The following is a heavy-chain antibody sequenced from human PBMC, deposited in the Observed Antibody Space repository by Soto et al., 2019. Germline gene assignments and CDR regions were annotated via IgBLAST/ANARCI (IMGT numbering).Heavy chain of an antibody. CDR1: GGSFSGYY. CDR3: ARRRGFWSGYQFYGMDV. V-gene: IGHV4-34*01. CDR2: INHSGST. J-gene: IGHJ6*02. D-gene: IGHD3-3*01. Sequence: SETLSLTCPVYGGSFSGYYWSWIRQPPGKGLEWIGEINHSGSTNYNPSLKSRVTISVDTSKNQFSLKLSSVTAADTAVYYCARRRGFWSGYQFYGMDVWGQGTTVTVSS.